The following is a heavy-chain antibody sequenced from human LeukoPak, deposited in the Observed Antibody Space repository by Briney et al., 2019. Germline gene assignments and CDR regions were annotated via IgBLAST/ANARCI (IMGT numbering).Heavy chain of an antibody. CDR2: IYYTGT. D-gene: IGHD6-13*01. CDR3: ARTPSTSETAAGSFDY. J-gene: IGHJ4*02. CDR1: GGSVTDYY. Sequence: SETLSLTCTVSGGSVTDYYWSWIRQSPGKGLEWIGYIYYTGTSYNPSLKSRVTISADTSKNQFSLKLISVTAADTAVYYCARTPSTSETAAGSFDYWGQGTLVTVSS. V-gene: IGHV4-59*02.